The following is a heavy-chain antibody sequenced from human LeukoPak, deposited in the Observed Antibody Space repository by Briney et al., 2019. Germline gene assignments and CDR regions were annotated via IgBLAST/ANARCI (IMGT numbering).Heavy chain of an antibody. CDR3: ANGRGSSLTAEYFQH. V-gene: IGHV1-8*03. J-gene: IGHJ1*01. CDR1: GYTFTSYD. D-gene: IGHD6-13*01. Sequence: ASVKVSCKASGYTFTSYDINWVRQATGQGLEWMGWMNPNSGNTGYAQKFQGRVTITRNTSISTAYMELSSLRAEDTAVYYCANGRGSSLTAEYFQHWGQGTLVTVSS. CDR2: MNPNSGNT.